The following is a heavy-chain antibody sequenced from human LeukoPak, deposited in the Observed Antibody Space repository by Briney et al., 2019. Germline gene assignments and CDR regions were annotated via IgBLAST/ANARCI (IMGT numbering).Heavy chain of an antibody. Sequence: PGGSLRLSCAASGFTFSSYGMHWVRQAPGKGLEWVAVIWYDGSNKYYADSVKGRFTISRDNSKNTLYLQMNSLRAEDTAVYYCAREREGPGEQGFDYWGQGTLVTVSS. J-gene: IGHJ4*02. CDR1: GFTFSSYG. CDR3: AREREGPGEQGFDY. V-gene: IGHV3-33*01. CDR2: IWYDGSNK. D-gene: IGHD1-26*01.